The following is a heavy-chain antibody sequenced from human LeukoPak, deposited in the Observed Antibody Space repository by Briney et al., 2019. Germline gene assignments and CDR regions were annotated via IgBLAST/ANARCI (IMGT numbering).Heavy chain of an antibody. V-gene: IGHV3-23*01. CDR1: GFTFSSYA. J-gene: IGHJ1*01. D-gene: IGHD6-19*01. CDR3: AKHDSSGWYVSQH. Sequence: GGSLRLSCAASGFTFSSYAMSWVRQAPGKGLEWVSAISGSGGSTDYADSVKGRFTISRDNSKNTLTLYLQMNSLRAEDTAVYYCAKHDSSGWYVSQHWGQGTLVTVSS. CDR2: ISGSGGST.